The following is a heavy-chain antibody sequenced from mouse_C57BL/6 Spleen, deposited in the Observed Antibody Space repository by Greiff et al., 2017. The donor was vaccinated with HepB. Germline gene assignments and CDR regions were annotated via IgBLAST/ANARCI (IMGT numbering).Heavy chain of an antibody. Sequence: VQLQQSGAELVRPGASVTLSCKASGYTFTDYEMHWVKQTPVHGLEWIGAIDPETGGTAYNQKFKGKAILTADKSSSTAYMELRSLTSEDSAVYYCTRSLNYYGSSEYYCDYWGQGTTLTVSS. V-gene: IGHV1-15*01. CDR3: TRSLNYYGSSEYYCDY. CDR1: GYTFTDYE. CDR2: IDPETGGT. J-gene: IGHJ2*01. D-gene: IGHD1-1*01.